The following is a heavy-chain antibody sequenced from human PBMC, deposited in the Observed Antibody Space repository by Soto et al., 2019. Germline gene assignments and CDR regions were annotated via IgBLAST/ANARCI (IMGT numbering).Heavy chain of an antibody. CDR3: ARTLFTYGNWFDP. Sequence: SETLSLTCTVSGGSISSYYWSWIRQPPGKGLEWIGYIYYSGSTNHNPSLKSRVTISVDTSKNQFSLKLSSVTAADTAVYYCARTLFTYGNWFDPWGQGTLVTVSS. CDR2: IYYSGST. J-gene: IGHJ5*02. D-gene: IGHD4-17*01. V-gene: IGHV4-59*01. CDR1: GGSISSYY.